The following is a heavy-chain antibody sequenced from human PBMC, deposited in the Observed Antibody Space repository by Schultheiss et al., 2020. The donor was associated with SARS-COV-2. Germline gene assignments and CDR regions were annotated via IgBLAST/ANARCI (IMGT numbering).Heavy chain of an antibody. CDR2: ISGSGGST. CDR3: ASLVVRTTVTPG. J-gene: IGHJ4*02. D-gene: IGHD4-17*01. CDR1: GFTFSSYS. Sequence: GGSLRLSCAASGFTFSSYSMNWVRQAPGKGLEWVSAISGSGGSTYYADSVKGRFTISRDSAENSLYLQMNSLRAEDTAVYYCASLVVRTTVTPGWGQGTLVTVSS. V-gene: IGHV3-21*04.